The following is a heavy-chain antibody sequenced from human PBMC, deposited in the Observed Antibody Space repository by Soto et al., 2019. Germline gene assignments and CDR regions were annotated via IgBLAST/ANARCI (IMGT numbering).Heavy chain of an antibody. D-gene: IGHD1-1*01. V-gene: IGHV1-18*01. J-gene: IGHJ3*02. CDR3: ARVIPKFELERREGWAFDI. Sequence: QVQLVQSGAEVKKPGASVKVSCKASGYTFTSYGISWVRQAPGQGLEWMGWISAYNGNTNYAQKLQGRVTMTTDTSTSTAYMELRSLRSDDTAVYYCARVIPKFELERREGWAFDIWCQGTMVTVSS. CDR2: ISAYNGNT. CDR1: GYTFTSYG.